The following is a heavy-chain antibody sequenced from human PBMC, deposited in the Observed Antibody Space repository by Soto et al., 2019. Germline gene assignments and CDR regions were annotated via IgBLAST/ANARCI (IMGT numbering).Heavy chain of an antibody. D-gene: IGHD6-19*01. J-gene: IGHJ4*02. Sequence: EVQLVESGGALVQPGGSLRLSCTASGFTFNAYWMNWVRQAPGKGLEWVANIKKDGSEKYYLDSVKGRFTISRDNAKNSLYLKMSSLRDEDTAVYYCAGGAGWLIDYWGQGTLVTVS. CDR2: IKKDGSEK. V-gene: IGHV3-7*04. CDR1: GFTFNAYW. CDR3: AGGAGWLIDY.